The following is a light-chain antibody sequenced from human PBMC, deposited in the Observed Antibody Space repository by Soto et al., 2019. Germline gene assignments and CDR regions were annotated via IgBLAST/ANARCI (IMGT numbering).Light chain of an antibody. CDR3: TSYTSSSTHNYV. J-gene: IGLJ1*01. CDR2: EVS. Sequence: QSALTQPASVSGSPGQSITISCTGTRSDVGGYDYVSWYQQHPGKAPKLMIFEVSNRPSGVSSRFSGSKSDNTASLTISGLQADHEADYYCTSYTSSSTHNYVFGTGTKGTVL. CDR1: RSDVGGYDY. V-gene: IGLV2-14*01.